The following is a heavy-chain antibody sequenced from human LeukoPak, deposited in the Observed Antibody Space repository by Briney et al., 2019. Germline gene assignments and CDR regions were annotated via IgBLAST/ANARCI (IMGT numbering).Heavy chain of an antibody. CDR2: IYYSGST. J-gene: IGHJ6*02. Sequence: PSETLSLTCTVSGGSISSGGYYWSWIRQHPGKGPEWIGYIYYSGSTYYNPSLKSRVTISVDTSKNQFSLKLSSVTAADTAVYYCARGGSWPVYGMDVWGQGTTVTVSS. D-gene: IGHD1-26*01. V-gene: IGHV4-31*03. CDR3: ARGGSWPVYGMDV. CDR1: GGSISSGGYY.